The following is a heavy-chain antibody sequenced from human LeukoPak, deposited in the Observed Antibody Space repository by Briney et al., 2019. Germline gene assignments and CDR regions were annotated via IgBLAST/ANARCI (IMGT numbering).Heavy chain of an antibody. D-gene: IGHD3-3*01. CDR2: IIPIFGTA. V-gene: IGHV1-69*01. Sequence: ASVKVSCKASGGTFSSYAISWVRQAPGQGLEWMGGIIPIFGTANYAQKFQGRVTITADESTSTAYMELSSLRSEDTAVYYCARELQYDFWSGYYTGRSYYYYGMDVWGQGTTVTVS. J-gene: IGHJ6*02. CDR1: GGTFSSYA. CDR3: ARELQYDFWSGYYTGRSYYYYGMDV.